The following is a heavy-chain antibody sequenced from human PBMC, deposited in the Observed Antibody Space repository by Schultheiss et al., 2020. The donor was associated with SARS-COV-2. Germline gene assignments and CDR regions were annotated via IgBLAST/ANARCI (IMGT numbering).Heavy chain of an antibody. Sequence: GGSLRLSCAASGFTFSGYSMNWVRQAPGKGLEWVSSISSRSDYISYVDSVKGRFTISRDNSKNTLYLQMNSLRAEDTAVYYCAREGPTYVGYYYFDYWGQGTLVTVSS. CDR1: GFTFSGYS. D-gene: IGHD5-12*01. CDR3: AREGPTYVGYYYFDY. CDR2: ISSRSDYI. V-gene: IGHV3-21*01. J-gene: IGHJ4*02.